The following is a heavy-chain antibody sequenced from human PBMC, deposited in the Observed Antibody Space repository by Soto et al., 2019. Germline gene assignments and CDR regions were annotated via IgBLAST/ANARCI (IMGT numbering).Heavy chain of an antibody. J-gene: IGHJ3*02. CDR3: ARGGYCSGCSCYYDAFDI. CDR2: INPNSGGT. Sequence: QVQLVQSGAEVKKPGASLKVSCKASGYTFTGYYMHWVRQAPGQGLEWMGWINPNSGGTNYAQKLQGWVTMTRDTCISTAYMELSRLRSDDTAVYYCARGGYCSGCSCYYDAFDIWGQGTMVTVSS. D-gene: IGHD2-15*01. CDR1: GYTFTGYY. V-gene: IGHV1-2*04.